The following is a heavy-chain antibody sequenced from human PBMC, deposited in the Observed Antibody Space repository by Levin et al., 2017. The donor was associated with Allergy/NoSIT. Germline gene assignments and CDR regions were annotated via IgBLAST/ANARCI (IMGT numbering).Heavy chain of an antibody. V-gene: IGHV4-59*01. J-gene: IGHJ3*02. CDR3: ARGEKGWELPSLYVDAFDS. CDR1: GGSISSYY. Sequence: PSETLSLTCTVSGGSISSYYWSWIRQPPGKGLEWIGYIYYSGSTNYNPSLKSRVTISVDTSKNQFSLKLSSVTAADTAVYYCARGEKGWELPSLYVDAFDSWGQGTMVTVSS. CDR2: IYYSGST. D-gene: IGHD1-26*01.